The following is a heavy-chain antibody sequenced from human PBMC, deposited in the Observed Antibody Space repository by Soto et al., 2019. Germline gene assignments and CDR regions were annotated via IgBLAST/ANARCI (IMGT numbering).Heavy chain of an antibody. Sequence: QVQLQQWGAGLLKPSETLSLTCAVDGVSCRGCYWSWIRQAPGKRQAWNGEINHSGSTNYNPALNSRVTISVATTKNQFSLKLSFGTAADTAFYYWARARITNCGVVINPFDYWGQGTLVTVSS. CDR3: ARARITNCGVVINPFDY. V-gene: IGHV4-34*01. CDR2: INHSGST. CDR1: GVSCRGCY. D-gene: IGHD3-3*01. J-gene: IGHJ4*02.